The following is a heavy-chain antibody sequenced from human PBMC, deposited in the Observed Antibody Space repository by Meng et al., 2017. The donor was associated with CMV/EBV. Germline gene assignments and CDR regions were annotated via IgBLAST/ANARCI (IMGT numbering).Heavy chain of an antibody. Sequence: SETLSLTCTVSGGSVSSGSYYWSWIRQPPGKGLEWIGYIYYSGSTNYNPSLKSRVTISVDTSKNQSSLKLSSVTAADTAVYYCARSGIVGATVGAFDIWGQGTMVTVSS. D-gene: IGHD1-26*01. J-gene: IGHJ3*02. CDR2: IYYSGST. CDR1: GGSVSSGSYY. CDR3: ARSGIVGATVGAFDI. V-gene: IGHV4-61*01.